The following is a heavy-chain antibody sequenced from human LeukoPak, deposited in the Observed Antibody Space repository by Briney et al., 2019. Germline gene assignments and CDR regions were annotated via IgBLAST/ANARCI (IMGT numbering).Heavy chain of an antibody. D-gene: IGHD2-8*01. J-gene: IGHJ4*02. Sequence: GGSLRLSCAASGFIFSTYSMNWVRQAPGKGLEWVSYISSSSSTIYYADSVKGRFTISRDNAKNSLHLQMNSLRVEDTAVYYCAASFCPNGVCYGSFAYWGQGTLVTVSS. CDR3: AASFCPNGVCYGSFAY. CDR1: GFIFSTYS. V-gene: IGHV3-48*01. CDR2: ISSSSSTI.